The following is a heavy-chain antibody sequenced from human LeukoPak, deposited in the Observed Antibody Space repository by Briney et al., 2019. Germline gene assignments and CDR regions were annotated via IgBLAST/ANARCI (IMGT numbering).Heavy chain of an antibody. J-gene: IGHJ6*02. CDR2: INHSGSI. Sequence: SETLSLTCTVSGGSISSYYWSWIRQPPGKGLEWIGEINHSGSINYNPSLKSRVTISVDTSKNQFSLKLSSVTAADTAVYYCSGYDCSGGSCYRYYYYGMDVWGQGTTVTVSS. CDR3: SGYDCSGGSCYRYYYYGMDV. CDR1: GGSISSYY. V-gene: IGHV4-34*01. D-gene: IGHD2-15*01.